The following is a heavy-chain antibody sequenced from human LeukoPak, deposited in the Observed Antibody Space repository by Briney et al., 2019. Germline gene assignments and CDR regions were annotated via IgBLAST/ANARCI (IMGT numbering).Heavy chain of an antibody. V-gene: IGHV3-21*01. D-gene: IGHD6-13*01. CDR2: ISRSSTYI. CDR1: GFTFISYS. Sequence: GGSLRLSCAASGFTFISYSLNWVRQAPGKGLERVSSISRSSTYIYYADSVKGRFTISRDNAKNSLFLQMNSLRAEDTAVYYCASPYSSRWYELCYWGQGTLVTVSS. J-gene: IGHJ4*02. CDR3: ASPYSSRWYELCY.